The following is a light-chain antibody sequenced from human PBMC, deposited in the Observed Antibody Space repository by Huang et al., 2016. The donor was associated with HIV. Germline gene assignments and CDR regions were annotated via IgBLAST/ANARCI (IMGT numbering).Light chain of an antibody. V-gene: IGKV2-28*01. Sequence: DIVMNQSPLSLPVTPGEPASISCRSSQSLLHSNGYNYLDWYLQKPGQSPQVLIYLGSNRASGVPDRFSGSGSGTNFTLKISRVEAEDVGDYYCMQALQTRITFGQGTRLEIK. CDR1: QSLLHSNGYNY. J-gene: IGKJ5*01. CDR2: LGS. CDR3: MQALQTRIT.